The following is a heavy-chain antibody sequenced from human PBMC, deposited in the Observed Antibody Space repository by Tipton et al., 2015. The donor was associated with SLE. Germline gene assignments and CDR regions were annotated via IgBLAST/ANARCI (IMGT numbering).Heavy chain of an antibody. CDR1: GGSISSYY. J-gene: IGHJ5*02. Sequence: TLSLTCTVSGGSISSYYWSWIRQPPGKGLEWIGYIYYSGSTNYNPSLKSRVTISVDTSKNQFSLKLSSVTAADTAVYYCARGVVRDQRGGWFDPWGQGTLVTVSS. D-gene: IGHD3-10*01. CDR3: ARGVVRDQRGGWFDP. V-gene: IGHV4-59*01. CDR2: IYYSGST.